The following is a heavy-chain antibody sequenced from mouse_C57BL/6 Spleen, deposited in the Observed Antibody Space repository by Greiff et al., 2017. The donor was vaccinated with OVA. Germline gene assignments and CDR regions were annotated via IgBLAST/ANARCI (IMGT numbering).Heavy chain of an antibody. CDR2: IYPRSGNT. CDR3: ARGLYGSSDWYFDV. D-gene: IGHD1-1*01. J-gene: IGHJ1*03. Sequence: QVQLQQSGAELARPGASVKLSCKASGYTFTSYGISWVKQRTGQGLEWIGEIYPRSGNTYYNEKFKGKATLTADKSSSTAYMQLSSLTSEDSAVYYCARGLYGSSDWYFDVWGTGTTVTVSS. V-gene: IGHV1-81*01. CDR1: GYTFTSYG.